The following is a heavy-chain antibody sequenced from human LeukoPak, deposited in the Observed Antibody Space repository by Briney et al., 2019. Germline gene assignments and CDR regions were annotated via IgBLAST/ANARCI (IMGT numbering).Heavy chain of an antibody. Sequence: GGSLRLSCAASGFTFSSYGMHWVRQAPGKGLEWVSAISGSGGSTYYADSVKGRFTISRDNSKNTLYLQMNSLRAEDTAVYYCARHRGSSWSPNWFDPWGQGTLVSVSS. CDR2: ISGSGGST. D-gene: IGHD6-13*01. J-gene: IGHJ5*02. CDR3: ARHRGSSWSPNWFDP. V-gene: IGHV3-23*01. CDR1: GFTFSSYG.